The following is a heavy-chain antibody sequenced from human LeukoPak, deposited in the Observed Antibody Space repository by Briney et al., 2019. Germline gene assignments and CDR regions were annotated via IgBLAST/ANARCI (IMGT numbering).Heavy chain of an antibody. CDR3: ATDGEPTYSVYFPF. Sequence: ASVKVSCKVSGHTLSKLSIHWVRQAPGEGLQWIGGFDLEDGETILAQKLRGRVTVTEDTSTNTAYMELSSLGSGDTATYYCATDGEPTYSVYFPFWGQGTPVTVSS. CDR2: FDLEDGET. J-gene: IGHJ4*02. D-gene: IGHD1-14*01. V-gene: IGHV1-24*01. CDR1: GHTLSKLS.